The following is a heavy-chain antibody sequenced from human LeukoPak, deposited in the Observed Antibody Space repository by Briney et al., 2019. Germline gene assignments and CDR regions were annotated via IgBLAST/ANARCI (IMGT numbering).Heavy chain of an antibody. D-gene: IGHD3-16*02. J-gene: IGHJ4*02. CDR3: ARGRITFGGVIVSGPRFDY. CDR2: INHSGST. CDR1: GGSFSGYY. Sequence: PSETLSLTCAVYGGSFSGYYWSWIRQPPGKGLEWIGEINHSGSTNYNPSLKSRVTISVDTSKNQFSLKLSSVTAADTAVYYCARGRITFGGVIVSGPRFDYWGQGTLVTVSS. V-gene: IGHV4-34*01.